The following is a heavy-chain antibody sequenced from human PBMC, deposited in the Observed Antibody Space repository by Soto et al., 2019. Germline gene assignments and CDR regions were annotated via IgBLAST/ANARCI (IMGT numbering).Heavy chain of an antibody. Sequence: GGSLRLSCAASGFTVSSNYMSWVRQAPGKGLEWVSVIYSGGSTYYADSVKGRFTISRDNSKNTLYLQMNSLRAEDTAVYYCARVREQQLMTAPTPTSHYYYMDVWGKGTTVTVSS. CDR3: ARVREQQLMTAPTPTSHYYYMDV. D-gene: IGHD6-13*01. CDR2: IYSGGST. J-gene: IGHJ6*03. V-gene: IGHV3-66*01. CDR1: GFTVSSNY.